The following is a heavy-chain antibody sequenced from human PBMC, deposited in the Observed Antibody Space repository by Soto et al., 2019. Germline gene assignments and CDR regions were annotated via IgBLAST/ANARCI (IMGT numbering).Heavy chain of an antibody. CDR2: MNADSGGT. D-gene: IGHD2-21*01. J-gene: IGHJ1*01. V-gene: IGHV1-8*01. Sequence: QVQLVQSGAEVKKPGASVKVSCKASGYTFITYDINWVRQAPGQGLEWMGWMNADSGGTGYTQRIQGRIIMSRTTSISTAYLELSSLTSEDTAVYFCTRAQELLAKYWGQGTQVTVSS. CDR3: TRAQELLAKY. CDR1: GYTFITYD.